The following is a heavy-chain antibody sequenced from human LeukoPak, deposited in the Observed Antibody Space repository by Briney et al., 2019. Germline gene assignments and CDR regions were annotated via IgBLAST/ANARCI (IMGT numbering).Heavy chain of an antibody. V-gene: IGHV4-30-2*01. J-gene: IGHJ4*02. D-gene: IGHD6-6*01. CDR3: AREDSSSSCDY. CDR1: GGSISSGGYY. CDR2: IYHSGST. Sequence: SETLSLTCTVSGGSISSGGYYWSWIRQPPGKGLEWIGYIYHSGSTYYNPSLKSRVTISVDRSKNQFSLKLSSVTAADTAVYYCAREDSSSSCDYWGQGTLVTVSS.